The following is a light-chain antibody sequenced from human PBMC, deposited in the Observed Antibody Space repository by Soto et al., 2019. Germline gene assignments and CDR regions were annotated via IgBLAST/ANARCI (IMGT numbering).Light chain of an antibody. J-gene: IGKJ1*01. Sequence: IQMTQSPSSVSASVGDRVTITCQASRDISTCVAWYQQKPGKAPKLLIYSASALKRGVPSRFSGSGSGTDFALTVNSLQPEDFATYYCQQDDTFPWTFGQGTKVEIK. CDR2: SAS. CDR1: RDISTC. V-gene: IGKV1D-12*01. CDR3: QQDDTFPWT.